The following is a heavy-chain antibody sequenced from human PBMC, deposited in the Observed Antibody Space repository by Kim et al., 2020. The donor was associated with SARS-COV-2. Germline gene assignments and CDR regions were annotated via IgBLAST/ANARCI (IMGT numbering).Heavy chain of an antibody. D-gene: IGHD6-13*01. V-gene: IGHV3-33*06. J-gene: IGHJ4*02. CDR2: IWYDGSNK. CDR1: GFTFSSYA. CDR3: AKDRQQLVTYYFDY. Sequence: GGSLRLSCAASGFTFSSYAMHWVRQAPGKGLEWVAVIWYDGSNKYYADSVKGRFTISRDNSKNTLYLQMNSLRAEDTAVYYCAKDRQQLVTYYFDYWGQGTLVTVSS.